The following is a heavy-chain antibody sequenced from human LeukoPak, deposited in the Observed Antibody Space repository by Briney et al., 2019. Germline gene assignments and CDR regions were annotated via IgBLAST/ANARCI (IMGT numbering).Heavy chain of an antibody. J-gene: IGHJ4*02. CDR3: SSSVTSYWGGNVDY. CDR1: GFTFSSYA. D-gene: IGHD2-2*01. CDR2: ITDTTT. V-gene: IGHV3-23*01. Sequence: PGGSLRLSCAASGFTFSSYAMSWVRQAPGKGLEWVSGITDTTTYYADSVKGRFTISRDNSKNTVYLQMNSLRAEDTALYYCSSSVTSYWGGNVDYWGQGTPVSVSS.